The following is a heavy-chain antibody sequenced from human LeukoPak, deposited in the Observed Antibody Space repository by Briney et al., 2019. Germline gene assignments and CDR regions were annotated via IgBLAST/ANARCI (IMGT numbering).Heavy chain of an antibody. V-gene: IGHV1-18*04. Sequence: ASVQVSCKASGYTFTDYYIHWMRQAPGQGLEWMGWISAYNGNTNYAQKLQGRVTMTTDTSTSTAYMELRSLRSDDTAVYYCAREAWYFDYWGQGTLVTVSS. CDR2: ISAYNGNT. CDR1: GYTFTDYY. J-gene: IGHJ4*02. CDR3: AREAWYFDY.